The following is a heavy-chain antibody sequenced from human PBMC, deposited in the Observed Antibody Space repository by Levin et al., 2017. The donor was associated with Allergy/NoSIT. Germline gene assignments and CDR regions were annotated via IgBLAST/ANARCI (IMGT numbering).Heavy chain of an antibody. CDR1: GFSVSHNY. J-gene: IGHJ6*01. V-gene: IGHV3-53*01. CDR2: IYTNGRT. CDR3: ARSGGDGDYFYFYGLDI. Sequence: GGSLRLSCKVSGFSVSHNYISWIRQAPGKGLEWVSVIYTNGRTYYTESVKGRFTVSRDRPTNTVFLQMDNLRADDTALYYCARSGGDGDYFYFYGLDIWGRGTTVTVSS. D-gene: IGHD2-21*01.